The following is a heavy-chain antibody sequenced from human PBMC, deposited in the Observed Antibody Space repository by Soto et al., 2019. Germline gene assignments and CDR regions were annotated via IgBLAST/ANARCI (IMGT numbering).Heavy chain of an antibody. D-gene: IGHD3-10*01. Sequence: SETLSLTCTVSGGSISSGDYYWSWIRQPPGKGLEWIGYIYYSGSTYYNPSLKSRVTMSVDTSKNQFSLKLSSVTAADTAVYFCARLPTMDHDAFAIWGQGTMVTVSS. CDR3: ARLPTMDHDAFAI. V-gene: IGHV4-30-4*01. CDR1: GGSISSGDYY. CDR2: IYYSGST. J-gene: IGHJ3*02.